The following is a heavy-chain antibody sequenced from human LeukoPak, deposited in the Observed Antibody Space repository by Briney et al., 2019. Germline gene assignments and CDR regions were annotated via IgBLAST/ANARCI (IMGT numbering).Heavy chain of an antibody. Sequence: GGSLRLSCAASGFTFSSYAMSWVRQAPGKGLEWVSAISGSGGSTYYADSVKGRFTISRDNSKNTLYLQMNSLRAEDTAVYYCARNNYYDSSGSLDYWGQGTLVTVSS. V-gene: IGHV3-23*01. CDR1: GFTFSSYA. CDR2: ISGSGGST. CDR3: ARNNYYDSSGSLDY. J-gene: IGHJ4*02. D-gene: IGHD3-22*01.